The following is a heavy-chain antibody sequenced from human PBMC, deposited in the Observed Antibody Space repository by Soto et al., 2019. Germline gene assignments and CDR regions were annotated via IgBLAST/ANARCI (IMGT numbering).Heavy chain of an antibody. CDR2: IYSGGST. D-gene: IGHD6-19*01. Sequence: GGSLRLSCAASGFTVSSNYMSWVRQAPGKGLEWVSVIYSGGSTYYADSVKGRFTISRDNSKNTLYLQMNSLRAEDTAVYYCARYSRGWGNTYFDYWGQGTLVTVSS. J-gene: IGHJ4*02. CDR1: GFTVSSNY. V-gene: IGHV3-66*01. CDR3: ARYSRGWGNTYFDY.